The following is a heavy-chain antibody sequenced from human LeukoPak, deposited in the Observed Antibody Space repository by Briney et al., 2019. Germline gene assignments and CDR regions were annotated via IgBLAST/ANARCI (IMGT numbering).Heavy chain of an antibody. CDR3: AKDDDWGRYKH. CDR1: GFSFSSHG. J-gene: IGHJ1*01. Sequence: GGTLRLSCAGSGFSFSSHGMNWVRQAPGKGLEWVSGISPSGDITYYTDSVRGRFTISRDNFKNTLSLQVNSLRAEDTTMYYCAKDDDWGRYKHWGQGTLVTVSS. V-gene: IGHV3-23*01. D-gene: IGHD3-16*01. CDR2: ISPSGDIT.